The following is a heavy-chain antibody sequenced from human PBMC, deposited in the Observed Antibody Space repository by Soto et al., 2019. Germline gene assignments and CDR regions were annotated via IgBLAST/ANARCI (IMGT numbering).Heavy chain of an antibody. D-gene: IGHD6-6*01. V-gene: IGHV3-30-3*01. Sequence: GGSLRLSCAASGFTFSSYAMHWVRQAPGKGLEWVAVISYDGSNKYYADSVKGRFTISRDNSKNTLYLQMNSLRAEDTAVYYCARAHGGMIAARLSQLDYWGQGTLVTVSS. J-gene: IGHJ4*02. CDR3: ARAHGGMIAARLSQLDY. CDR1: GFTFSSYA. CDR2: ISYDGSNK.